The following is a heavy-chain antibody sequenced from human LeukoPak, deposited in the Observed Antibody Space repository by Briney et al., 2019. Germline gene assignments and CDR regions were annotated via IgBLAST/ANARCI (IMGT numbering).Heavy chain of an antibody. CDR2: IYHSGST. D-gene: IGHD3-10*01. CDR3: ARLYGSGSFYYYYYMDV. V-gene: IGHV4-59*05. Sequence: SETLSLTCTVSGGSFTSYYWSWIRQPAGKGLEWIGSIYHSGSTYYNPSLKSRVTISVDTSKNQFSLKLSSVTAADTAVYYCARLYGSGSFYYYYYMDVWGKGTTVTISS. CDR1: GGSFTSYY. J-gene: IGHJ6*03.